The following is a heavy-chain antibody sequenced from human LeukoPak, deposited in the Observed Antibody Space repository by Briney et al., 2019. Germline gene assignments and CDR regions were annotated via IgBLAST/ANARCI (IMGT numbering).Heavy chain of an antibody. CDR2: ISGSGGST. CDR1: GFTFSNYG. Sequence: PGGSLRLSCAASGFTFSNYGMSWVRQAPGKGLEWVSGISGSGGSTYSADSVKGRFTISRDNSKITLYLQMNSLRAEDTAVYYCARDLRGVFDYWGQGTLVTVSS. CDR3: ARDLRGVFDY. D-gene: IGHD3-10*01. J-gene: IGHJ4*02. V-gene: IGHV3-23*01.